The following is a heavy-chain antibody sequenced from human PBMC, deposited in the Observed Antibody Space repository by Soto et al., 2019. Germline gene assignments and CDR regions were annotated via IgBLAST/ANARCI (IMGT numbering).Heavy chain of an antibody. CDR1: GYTFTSYD. CDR3: ASAIAVASTGFDY. D-gene: IGHD6-19*01. CDR2: MNPNSGNT. J-gene: IGHJ4*02. V-gene: IGHV1-8*01. Sequence: QVQLVQSGAELKKPGASVKVSCKASGYTFTSYDINWVRQATGQGLEWLGWMNPNSGNTGYAQKFQGRVTMTRNTSIGTAYMELSSVRSEDTAVYYCASAIAVASTGFDYWGQGTLVTVSS.